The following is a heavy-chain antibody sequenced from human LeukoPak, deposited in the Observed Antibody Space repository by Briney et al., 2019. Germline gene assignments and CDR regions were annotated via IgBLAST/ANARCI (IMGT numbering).Heavy chain of an antibody. Sequence: GESLKISCKVSGYSSTTYWIAWVRQMSGRGLEWMGVIRPGDSDTRYNPSFQGRVTISVDKSTTTAYLQYNSLGPSDTAIYYCATHPIRDGFGNAFDIWGQGTLVTVSS. CDR2: IRPGDSDT. D-gene: IGHD5-24*01. V-gene: IGHV5-51*01. CDR1: GYSSTTYW. J-gene: IGHJ3*02. CDR3: ATHPIRDGFGNAFDI.